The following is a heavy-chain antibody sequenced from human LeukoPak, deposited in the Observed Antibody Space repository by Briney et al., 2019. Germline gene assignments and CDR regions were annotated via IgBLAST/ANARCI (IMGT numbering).Heavy chain of an antibody. V-gene: IGHV4-61*02. CDR1: GGSISSGSYY. Sequence: SQTLSLTCTVSGGSISSGSYYWSWIRQRAGKGLEWIGRIYTSGSTNYNPSLKSRVTISVDTSKKQFSLKLSSVTAADTAVYYCARVLKGRAPFDYWGQGTLVTVSS. CDR2: IYTSGST. J-gene: IGHJ4*02. CDR3: ARVLKGRAPFDY.